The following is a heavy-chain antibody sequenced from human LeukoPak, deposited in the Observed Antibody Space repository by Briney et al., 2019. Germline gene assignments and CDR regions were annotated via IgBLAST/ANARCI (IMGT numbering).Heavy chain of an antibody. D-gene: IGHD2-8*01. CDR3: VRDRVPDANDAFDI. CDR1: GFTFAIHA. V-gene: IGHV3-74*01. J-gene: IGHJ3*02. CDR2: VNSDGSST. Sequence: GGSLRLSCAASGFTFAIHAMTWVRQAPGKGLVWVSRVNSDGSSTNYADSVKGRFTISRDNTKNTLYLQMNSLRAEDTAVYYCVRDRVPDANDAFDIWGQGTLVTVSS.